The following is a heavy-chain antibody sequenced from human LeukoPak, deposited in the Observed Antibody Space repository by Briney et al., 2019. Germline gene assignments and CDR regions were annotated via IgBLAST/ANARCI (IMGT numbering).Heavy chain of an antibody. V-gene: IGHV3-21*04. CDR2: ISSSSSYI. CDR1: GFTFSSYS. J-gene: IGHJ4*02. CDR3: ANEYSGYGVAY. Sequence: GGSLRLSCAASGFTFSSYSMNWVRQAPGKGLEGVSSISSSSSYIYYADSVKGRFTISRDNSKNTMYLQMNSLRAEDTAVYYCANEYSGYGVAYWGQGTLVTVSS. D-gene: IGHD5-12*01.